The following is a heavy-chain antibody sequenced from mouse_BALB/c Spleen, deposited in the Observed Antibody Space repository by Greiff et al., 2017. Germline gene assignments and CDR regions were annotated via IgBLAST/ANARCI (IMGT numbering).Heavy chain of an antibody. J-gene: IGHJ4*01. CDR1: GFTFSSFG. CDR3: AREAMDY. CDR2: ISSGSSTI. V-gene: IGHV5-17*02. Sequence: DVQLVESGGGLVQPGGSRKLSCAASGFTFSSFGMHWVRQAPEKGLEWVAYISSGSSTIYYADTVKGRFTISRDNPKNTLFLQMTSLRSEDTAMYYCAREAMDYWGQGTSVTVSS.